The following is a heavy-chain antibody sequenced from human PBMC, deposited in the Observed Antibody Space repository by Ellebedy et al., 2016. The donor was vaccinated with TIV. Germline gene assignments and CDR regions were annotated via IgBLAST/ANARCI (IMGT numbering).Heavy chain of an antibody. D-gene: IGHD1-26*01. CDR2: INHSGST. CDR1: GGSFSGYY. Sequence: SETLSLXXAVYGGSFSGYYWSWIRQPPGKGLEWIGEINHSGSTNYNPSLKSRVTISVDTSKNQFSLKLSSVTAADTAVYYCARVRRRWELLPFDYWGQGTLVTVSS. CDR3: ARVRRRWELLPFDY. J-gene: IGHJ4*02. V-gene: IGHV4-34*01.